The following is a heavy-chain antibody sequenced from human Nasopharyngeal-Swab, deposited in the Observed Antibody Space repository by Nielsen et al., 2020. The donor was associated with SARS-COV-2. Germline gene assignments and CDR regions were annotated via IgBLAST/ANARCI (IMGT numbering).Heavy chain of an antibody. CDR1: GGSISTADFS. V-gene: IGHV4-30-2*01. CDR3: AKGYTYGPPDYYFDY. Sequence: SETLSLTCAVSGGSISTADFSWNWIRQPPGEGLEWIGYINHRGSTYYNPSLKSRVTISVDRSKNQFSLKLDSVTAADTAVYYCAKGYTYGPPDYYFDYWGQGTLVTVSS. J-gene: IGHJ4*02. CDR2: INHRGST. D-gene: IGHD5-18*01.